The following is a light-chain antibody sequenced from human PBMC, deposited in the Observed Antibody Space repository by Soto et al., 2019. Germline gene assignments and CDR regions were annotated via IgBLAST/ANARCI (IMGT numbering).Light chain of an antibody. CDR1: NIGSKS. J-gene: IGLJ3*02. Sequence: SYELTQPPSVSVAPGKTASVACGGSNIGSKSVHWYQKKSGQAPVLVMYYDSDQPSGIPERFPGSNSGNKATLTISRVEAGDEADYYCQVWDISSGHVVFGGGTKLTVL. CDR2: YDS. CDR3: QVWDISSGHVV. V-gene: IGLV3-21*01.